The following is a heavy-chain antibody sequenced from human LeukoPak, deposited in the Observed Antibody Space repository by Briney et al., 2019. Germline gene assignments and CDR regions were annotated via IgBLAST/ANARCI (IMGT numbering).Heavy chain of an antibody. CDR2: IYSSGTT. J-gene: IGHJ4*02. V-gene: IGHV4-4*07. Sequence: PSATLSLTCTVSGDSINNYFWTWIRQPAGKGLEWIGRIYSSGTTNYNPSLKSRLIMSVDTSKNQFSPNLSSVTAADTAVYYCARDANARAWDYWGQGILVTVSS. D-gene: IGHD1-1*01. CDR3: ARDANARAWDY. CDR1: GDSINNYF.